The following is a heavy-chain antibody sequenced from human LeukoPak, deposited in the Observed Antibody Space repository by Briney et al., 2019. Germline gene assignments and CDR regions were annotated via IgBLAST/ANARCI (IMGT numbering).Heavy chain of an antibody. CDR3: ARDPRGDYIILTGYYPYYFDY. J-gene: IGHJ4*02. V-gene: IGHV1-69*04. Sequence: SSVKVSCKPSGGTFSNFGISWVRQAPGQGLEWLGRIIPFLGVANYPQKLQGRVKLTADKSTSTAYMELSSLRSDDTAVYYCARDPRGDYIILTGYYPYYFDYWGEGTLVTVSS. CDR2: IIPFLGVA. CDR1: GGTFSNFG. D-gene: IGHD3-9*01.